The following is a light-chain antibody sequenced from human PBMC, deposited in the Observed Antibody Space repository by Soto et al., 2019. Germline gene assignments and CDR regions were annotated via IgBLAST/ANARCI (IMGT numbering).Light chain of an antibody. V-gene: IGKV3-11*01. CDR3: QQRSNWPVT. J-gene: IGKJ5*01. CDR2: DAS. CDR1: QSVSSY. Sequence: EIVFTQSPAPLSLSPGERAPLSCRATQSVSSYLAWYQQKPGQAPRLLIYDASNRATGIPARFSGSGSGTDFTLTISSLEPEDFAVYYCQQRSNWPVTFGQGTRLEIK.